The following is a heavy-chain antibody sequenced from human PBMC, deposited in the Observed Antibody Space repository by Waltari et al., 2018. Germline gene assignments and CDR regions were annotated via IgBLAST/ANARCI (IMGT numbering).Heavy chain of an antibody. J-gene: IGHJ4*02. Sequence: QVQLEQSGAEVKKPGASVKVSCKASGYTFTSYDINWVRQATGQGLEWMGWMNPNSGNTASAQKFQGIVTMTRNTSISTAYMELSSLRSEDTAVYYCARSYDSGCHAGAYWGQGTRVTVSS. CDR2: MNPNSGNT. D-gene: IGHD6-19*01. V-gene: IGHV1-8*01. CDR3: ARSYDSGCHAGAY. CDR1: GYTFTSYD.